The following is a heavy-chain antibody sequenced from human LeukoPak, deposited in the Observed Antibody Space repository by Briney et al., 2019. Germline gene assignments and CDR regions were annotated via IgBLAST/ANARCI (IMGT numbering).Heavy chain of an antibody. CDR3: ARLSDSSGYYYLDY. Sequence: ASVKVSCKASGYTFTGRYMHWVRQAPGQGLEWMGWINPNSGGTNYAQKFQGRVTMTRDTSISTAYMELSRLRSDDTAVYYCARLSDSSGYYYLDYWGQGTLVTVSS. V-gene: IGHV1-2*02. CDR1: GYTFTGRY. D-gene: IGHD3-22*01. J-gene: IGHJ4*02. CDR2: INPNSGGT.